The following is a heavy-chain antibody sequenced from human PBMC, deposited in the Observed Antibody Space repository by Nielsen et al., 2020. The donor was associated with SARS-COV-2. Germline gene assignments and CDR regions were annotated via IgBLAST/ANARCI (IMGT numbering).Heavy chain of an antibody. CDR3: ARDLKQHLALRFYYYYMDV. J-gene: IGHJ6*03. D-gene: IGHD6-13*01. Sequence: SVQVSCKATGYTFTDYSFHWVRQAPGQGLVWMGRINPDSGDTKYSQKFQGRVTMSRDTSINTAYMELSRLTSEDTAVYYCARDLKQHLALRFYYYYMDVWGKGTTVIVSS. V-gene: IGHV1-2*06. CDR1: GYTFTDYS. CDR2: INPDSGDT.